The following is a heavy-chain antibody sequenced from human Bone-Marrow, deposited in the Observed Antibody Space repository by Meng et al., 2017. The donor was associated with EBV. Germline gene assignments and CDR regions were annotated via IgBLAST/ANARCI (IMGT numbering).Heavy chain of an antibody. CDR2: VHYTGST. V-gene: IGHV4-38-2*02. Sequence: DSAPRQLKLSETLSLPVTVAGYSISSVYHWGGSRQPPGRGLEWIGSVHYTGSTYYSPSRKSRVTVSVDTSKNQFSLRLTSVTAADTAVYYCARPFPSWQSPRLDPFGAWGQGTLVTVSS. D-gene: IGHD6-19*01. J-gene: IGHJ5*02. CDR1: GYSISSVYH. CDR3: ARPFPSWQSPRLDPFGA.